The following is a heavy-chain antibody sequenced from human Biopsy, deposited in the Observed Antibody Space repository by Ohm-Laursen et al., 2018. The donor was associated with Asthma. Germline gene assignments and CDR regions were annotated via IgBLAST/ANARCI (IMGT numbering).Heavy chain of an antibody. CDR2: LIPDLGSA. J-gene: IGHJ6*02. D-gene: IGHD5-12*01. CDR1: GGTFRTYA. Sequence: SSVKVSCKASGGTFRTYAISWVRQAPRQGLEWMGGLIPDLGSADYAQMFEGRVTITADESTSTAYMELSSLRSEDTAVYYCARGYSGSDRIVYYYSGMEVWGQGTTVTVSS. CDR3: ARGYSGSDRIVYYYSGMEV. V-gene: IGHV1-69*01.